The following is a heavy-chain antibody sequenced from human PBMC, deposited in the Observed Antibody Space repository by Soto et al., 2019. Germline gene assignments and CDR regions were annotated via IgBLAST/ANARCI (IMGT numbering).Heavy chain of an antibody. CDR3: AATMVRGVIRGHFDY. Sequence: SETLSLTCTVSGGSISSGGYYWSWIRQHPGKGLEWIGYIYYSGSTYYNPSLKSRVTISVDTSKNQFSLKLSSVIAADTAVYYCAATMVRGVIRGHFDYWGQGTLVTVSS. CDR2: IYYSGST. CDR1: GGSISSGGYY. V-gene: IGHV4-31*03. D-gene: IGHD3-10*01. J-gene: IGHJ4*02.